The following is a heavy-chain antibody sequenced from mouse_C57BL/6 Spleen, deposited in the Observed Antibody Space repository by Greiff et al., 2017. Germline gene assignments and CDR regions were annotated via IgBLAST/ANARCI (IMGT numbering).Heavy chain of an antibody. Sequence: QVQLQQPGAELVRPGSSVKLSCKASGYTFTSYWMHWVKQRPIQGLEWIGNIDPSDSETHYNQKFKDKATLTVDKSSSTAYMQLSSLTSEGSAVYYCGRGGTYDGYDWFAYWGQGTLVTVSA. D-gene: IGHD2-3*01. V-gene: IGHV1-52*01. CDR3: GRGGTYDGYDWFAY. CDR1: GYTFTSYW. J-gene: IGHJ3*01. CDR2: IDPSDSET.